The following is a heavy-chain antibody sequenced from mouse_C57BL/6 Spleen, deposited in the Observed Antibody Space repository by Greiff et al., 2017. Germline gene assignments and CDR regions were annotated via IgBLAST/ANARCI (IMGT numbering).Heavy chain of an antibody. CDR2: IDPETGGT. CDR3: TRDYYGSSPHAMDD. D-gene: IGHD1-1*01. V-gene: IGHV1-15*01. Sequence: QVQLQQSGAELVRPGASVTLSCKASGYTFTDYEMHWVKQTPVHGLEWIGAIDPETGGTAYNQKFKGKAILTADKSSSTAYMELRSLTSEDSAVYYCTRDYYGSSPHAMDDWGQGTSVTVSS. CDR1: GYTFTDYE. J-gene: IGHJ4*01.